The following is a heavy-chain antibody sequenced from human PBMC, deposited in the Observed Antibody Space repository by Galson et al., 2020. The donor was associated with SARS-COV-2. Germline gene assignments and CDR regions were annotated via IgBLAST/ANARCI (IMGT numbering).Heavy chain of an antibody. Sequence: GGSLRLSCAASGFTFDDYTMHWVRQAPGKGLEWVSLISWDGGSTYYADSVKGRFTISRDNSKNSLYLQMNSLRTEDTALYYCAKPRGRLFGEYYFDYWGQGTLVTVSS. CDR3: AKPRGRLFGEYYFDY. V-gene: IGHV3-43*01. D-gene: IGHD3-10*01. J-gene: IGHJ4*02. CDR2: ISWDGGST. CDR1: GFTFDDYT.